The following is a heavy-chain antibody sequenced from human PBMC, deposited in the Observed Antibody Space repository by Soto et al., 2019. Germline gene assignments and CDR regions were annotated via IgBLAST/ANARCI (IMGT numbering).Heavy chain of an antibody. V-gene: IGHV3-30*04. J-gene: IGHJ6*02. CDR2: ISYDGSNK. D-gene: IGHD3-10*01. Sequence: GGSLRLSCAASGFTFRSYAMHWVRQAPGKGLEWVAVISYDGSNKYYADSVKGRFTISRDNSKNTLYLQMNSLRAEDTAVYYCAKDQLRGVRGVITYYYGMDVWGQGTTVTVSS. CDR3: AKDQLRGVRGVITYYYGMDV. CDR1: GFTFRSYA.